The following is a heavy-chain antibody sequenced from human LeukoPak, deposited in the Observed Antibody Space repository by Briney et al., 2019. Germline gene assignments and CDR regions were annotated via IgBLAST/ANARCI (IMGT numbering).Heavy chain of an antibody. Sequence: GGSLRLSCAAAGSSFSTYWMHWVRQAPGKGLVWVSRINTDGSSTSYADSVKGRFTISRDNAEDTLYLQMNSLRAEDTAVYYCVRGCSSTSCYGNWGQGTLVTVSS. CDR1: GSSFSTYW. J-gene: IGHJ4*02. CDR3: VRGCSSTSCYGN. CDR2: INTDGSST. V-gene: IGHV3-74*01. D-gene: IGHD2-2*01.